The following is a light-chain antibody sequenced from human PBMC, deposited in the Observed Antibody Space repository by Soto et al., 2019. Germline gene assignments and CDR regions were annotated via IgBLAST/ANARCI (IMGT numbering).Light chain of an antibody. V-gene: IGLV2-18*01. CDR2: EVG. J-gene: IGLJ2*01. CDR1: SSDIGFYNR. CDR3: DLYTTSSTVV. Sequence: QSALTQPPSVSGSPGQSVTISCTGTSSDIGFYNRVSWYQQTPGTAPKLLIYEVGNRPSGVPDRFSGSKSGNTASLTISGLQPEDEADYYCDLYTTSSTVVFGGGTKLTVL.